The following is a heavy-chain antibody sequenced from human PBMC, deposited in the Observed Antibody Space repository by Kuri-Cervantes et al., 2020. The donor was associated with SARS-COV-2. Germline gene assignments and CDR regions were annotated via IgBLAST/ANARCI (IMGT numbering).Heavy chain of an antibody. CDR3: ARTYGSGTPPSY. D-gene: IGHD3-10*01. Sequence: SETLSLTCTVSGGSISSYYWSWIRQPPGKGLEWIGYIYYSGSTNYNPSPKSRVTISVDTSKNQFSLKLSSVTAADTAVYYCARTYGSGTPPSYWGQGTLVTVSS. CDR2: IYYSGST. CDR1: GGSISSYY. V-gene: IGHV4-59*12. J-gene: IGHJ4*02.